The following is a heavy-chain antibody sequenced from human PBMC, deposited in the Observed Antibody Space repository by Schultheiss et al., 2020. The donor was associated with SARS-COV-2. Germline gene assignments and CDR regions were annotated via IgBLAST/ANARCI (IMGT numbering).Heavy chain of an antibody. CDR1: GFTFTSSA. CDR3: AAGADSGYYSSFDY. V-gene: IGHV1-58*01. J-gene: IGHJ4*02. D-gene: IGHD3-22*01. Sequence: SVKVSCKASGFTFTSSAVQWVRQARRQRLEWIGWIVVGSGNTNYAQKFQERVTITRDMSTSTAYMELSSLRSEDTAVYYCAAGADSGYYSSFDYWGQGTLVTVSS. CDR2: IVVGSGNT.